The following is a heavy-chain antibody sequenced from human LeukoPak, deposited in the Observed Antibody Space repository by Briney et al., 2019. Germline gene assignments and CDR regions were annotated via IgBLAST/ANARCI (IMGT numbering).Heavy chain of an antibody. CDR3: ARVGCSSTSCYSDAFDI. J-gene: IGHJ3*02. V-gene: IGHV4-30-4*01. Sequence: PSETLSLTCTVSGGSISSGDYYWSWIRQPPGKGLEWIGYIYYSGRTYYNPSLKSRVTISVDTSKNQFSLKLSSVTAADTAVYYCARVGCSSTSCYSDAFDIWGQGTMVTVSS. CDR2: IYYSGRT. CDR1: GGSISSGDYY. D-gene: IGHD2-2*01.